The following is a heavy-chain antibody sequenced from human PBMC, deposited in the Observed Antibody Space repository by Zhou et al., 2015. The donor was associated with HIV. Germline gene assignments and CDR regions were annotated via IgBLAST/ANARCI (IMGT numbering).Heavy chain of an antibody. J-gene: IGHJ3*02. D-gene: IGHD6-6*01. V-gene: IGHV3-48*01. CDR3: ARAFRVRIAARRDAFDI. CDR1: GFTFGNYA. CDR2: ISSSSSTI. Sequence: EVQLLESGGRLGTAWGGSLTLSCVGSGFTFGNYAMSWVRQAPGKGLEWVSYISSSSSTIYYADSVKGRFTISRDNAKNSLYLQMNSLRAEDTAVYYCARAFRVRIAARRDAFDIWGQGTMVTVSS.